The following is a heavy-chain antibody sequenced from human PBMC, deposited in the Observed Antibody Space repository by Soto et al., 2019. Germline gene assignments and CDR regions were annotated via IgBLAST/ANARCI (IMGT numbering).Heavy chain of an antibody. J-gene: IGHJ4*02. CDR2: ISYDGSNK. CDR3: ARDPQQWQTYYFDY. Sequence: PGGSLRLSCVASGFTFSSYGMHWVRQAPGKGLEWVAVISYDGSNKYYADSVKGRFTISRDNSKNTLYLQMNSLRAEDTAVYYCARDPQQWQTYYFDYWGQGTLVTVSS. CDR1: GFTFSSYG. V-gene: IGHV3-30-3*01. D-gene: IGHD6-19*01.